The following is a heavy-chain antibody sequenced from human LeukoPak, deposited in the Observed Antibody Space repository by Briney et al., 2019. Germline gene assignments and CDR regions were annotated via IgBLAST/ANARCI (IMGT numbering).Heavy chain of an antibody. V-gene: IGHV1-2*02. D-gene: IGHD6-13*01. J-gene: IGHJ4*02. CDR1: VFRLTYYY. Sequence: GASVTVSFKTSVFRLTYYYFHWVRQARGQGLEWMGWIRGDTGDTDSPQKFQGRVTMTRDTSMNTAYMELSRLTFDDTAMYFCARVRGNSCDYWGQGTLVTVSS. CDR2: IRGDTGDT. CDR3: ARVRGNSCDY.